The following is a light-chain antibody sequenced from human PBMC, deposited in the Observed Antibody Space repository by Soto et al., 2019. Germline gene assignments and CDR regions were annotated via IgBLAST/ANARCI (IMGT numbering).Light chain of an antibody. CDR1: QSVRSY. J-gene: IGKJ2*01. CDR2: DSS. CDR3: QQRSNWPPEYT. Sequence: EIVLTQSPDTLSLSPGERATLSCRASQSVRSYLAWYQQKPGQAPRLLIYDSSHRATGVPARFSGSGSGTDFTLTISSLEPEDFAVYYCQQRSNWPPEYTFGQGTKLEI. V-gene: IGKV3-11*01.